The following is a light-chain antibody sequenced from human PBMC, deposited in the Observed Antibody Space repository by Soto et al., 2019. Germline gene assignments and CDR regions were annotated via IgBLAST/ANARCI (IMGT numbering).Light chain of an antibody. CDR3: HQTAANPWT. CDR2: AAS. Sequence: DIQMTQSPSTLPASVGDRVTITCRASQNIGVYLNWYQKKPGKAPELLIHAASSLQSGVPSTFSGSGSGTDFALTISSLQPEDFATYYCHQTAANPWTFAQGTKVDI. V-gene: IGKV1-39*01. J-gene: IGKJ1*01. CDR1: QNIGVY.